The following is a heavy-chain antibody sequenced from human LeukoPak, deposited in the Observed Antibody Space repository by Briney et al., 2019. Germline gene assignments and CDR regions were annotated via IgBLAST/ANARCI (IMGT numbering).Heavy chain of an antibody. CDR1: GYTFTDYW. D-gene: IGHD6-6*01. V-gene: IGHV5-51*01. CDR3: ARQFTSSSGLDY. Sequence: GESLQISCQTSGYTFTDYWLGWVRQVPGKGLEWMGIIYPGDSNTRYSPSFQGQVIISVDKSISTAYLQWSSLKASDTAMYYCARQFTSSSGLDYWGQGTLVTVSS. J-gene: IGHJ4*02. CDR2: IYPGDSNT.